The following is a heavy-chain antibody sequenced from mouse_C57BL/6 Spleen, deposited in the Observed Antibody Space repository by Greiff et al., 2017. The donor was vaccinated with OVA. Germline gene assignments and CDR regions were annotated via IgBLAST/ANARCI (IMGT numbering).Heavy chain of an antibody. J-gene: IGHJ2*01. CDR2: ISDGGSYT. CDR3: ARDRGLGY. Sequence: EVQLVESGGGLVKPGGSLKLSCAASGFTFSSYAMSWVRQTPEKRLEWVATISDGGSYTYYPDNVKGRFTISRDTAKNNLYLQMSHLKSEDTAMYYCARDRGLGYWGKGTTLTVSS. D-gene: IGHD3-1*01. V-gene: IGHV5-4*01. CDR1: GFTFSSYA.